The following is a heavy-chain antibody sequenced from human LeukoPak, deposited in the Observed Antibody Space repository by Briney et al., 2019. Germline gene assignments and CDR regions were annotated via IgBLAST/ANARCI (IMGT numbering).Heavy chain of an antibody. Sequence: GGSLRLSCAASGFTFKSYSMNWVRQAPGKGLEWVSYISTTGGYIYYTDSVKGRFTISRDNAKKSLYLHMNSLTDDDTAVYYCARGGWNSDYWGQGTLVTVSS. D-gene: IGHD1-7*01. CDR1: GFTFKSYS. CDR2: ISTTGGYI. J-gene: IGHJ4*02. V-gene: IGHV3-21*01. CDR3: ARGGWNSDY.